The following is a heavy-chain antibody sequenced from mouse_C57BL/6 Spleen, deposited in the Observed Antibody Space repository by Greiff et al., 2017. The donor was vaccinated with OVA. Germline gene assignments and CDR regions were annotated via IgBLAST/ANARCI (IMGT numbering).Heavy chain of an antibody. J-gene: IGHJ2*01. D-gene: IGHD2-4*01. CDR2: IHPNSGST. Sequence: QVQLQQPGAELVKPGASVKLSCKASGYTFTSYWMHWVKQRPGQGLEWIGMIHPNSGSTNYNEKFKSKATLTVDKYSSTAYMQLSSLTSEDSAVYYCARSPMGLRVPGYFDYWGQGTTLTVSS. CDR1: GYTFTSYW. V-gene: IGHV1-64*01. CDR3: ARSPMGLRVPGYFDY.